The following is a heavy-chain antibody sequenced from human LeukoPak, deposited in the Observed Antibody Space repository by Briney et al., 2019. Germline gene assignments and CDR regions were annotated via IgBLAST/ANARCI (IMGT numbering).Heavy chain of an antibody. J-gene: IGHJ2*01. CDR3: TREDNWYFDL. V-gene: IGHV3-11*05. CDR1: GFTFSDYY. Sequence: GGSLILSCTASGFTFSDYYMTWIRQAPGKGLEWLSYVSTDSTYTNYADSVKGRFTISRDNAKSSLYLQLNSLTAEDTAVYYCTREDNWYFDLWSRGTLVTVSS. CDR2: VSTDSTYT.